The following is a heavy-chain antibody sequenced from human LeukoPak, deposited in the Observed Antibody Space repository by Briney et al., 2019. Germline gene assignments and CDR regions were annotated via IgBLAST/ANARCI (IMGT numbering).Heavy chain of an antibody. J-gene: IGHJ4*02. V-gene: IGHV3-49*04. CDR2: IRSKAYGGTT. CDR1: GFTFGEYA. Sequence: RSLRLSCTASGFTFGEYAMSWVRQGPGKGLEWVGFIRSKAYGGTTEYAASVKGRFTISRDDSKSIAYLQMNSLKTEDTAVYYCTRNYDSSGFHSLQCWGQGTLVTVSS. D-gene: IGHD3-22*01. CDR3: TRNYDSSGFHSLQC.